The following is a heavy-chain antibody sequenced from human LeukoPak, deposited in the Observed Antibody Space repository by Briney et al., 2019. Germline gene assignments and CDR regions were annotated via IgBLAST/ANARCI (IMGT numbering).Heavy chain of an antibody. D-gene: IGHD5-24*01. Sequence: GGSLRLSCAASGFTFSSYAMHWVRQAPGKGLEWVAVISYDGSNKYYADSVKGRFTVSRDNSKNTLYLQMNSLRAEDTAVYYCARGARRWLRQGRFDYWGQGTLVTVSS. CDR2: ISYDGSNK. CDR3: ARGARRWLRQGRFDY. CDR1: GFTFSSYA. J-gene: IGHJ4*02. V-gene: IGHV3-30-3*01.